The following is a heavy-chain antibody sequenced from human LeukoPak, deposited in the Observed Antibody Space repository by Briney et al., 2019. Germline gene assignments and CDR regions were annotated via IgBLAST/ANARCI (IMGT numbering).Heavy chain of an antibody. CDR1: GGPISSGGYY. CDR2: IYHSGST. D-gene: IGHD2-21*02. CDR3: ARETRVTGYYYYMDV. J-gene: IGHJ6*03. Sequence: SETLSLTCTVSGGPISSGGYYWSWIRQPPGKGLEWIGYIYHSGSTYYNPSLKSRVTISVDRSKNQFSLKLSSVTAADTAVYYCARETRVTGYYYYMDVWGKGTTVTVSS. V-gene: IGHV4-30-2*01.